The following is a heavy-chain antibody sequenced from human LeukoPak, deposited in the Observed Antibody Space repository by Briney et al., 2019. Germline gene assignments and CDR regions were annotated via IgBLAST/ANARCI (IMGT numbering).Heavy chain of an antibody. Sequence: SVMVSCKASGGTFSNYAINWVRQAPGQGLEWMGEIIPIFGTTNYAQKLQGRVTITADKSTSTASMALSSLRSEDTAVYYCARRFCSNGVCYRDRGAFDIWGQGTMVTVSS. D-gene: IGHD2-8*01. CDR2: IIPIFGTT. V-gene: IGHV1-69*06. J-gene: IGHJ3*02. CDR3: ARRFCSNGVCYRDRGAFDI. CDR1: GGTFSNYA.